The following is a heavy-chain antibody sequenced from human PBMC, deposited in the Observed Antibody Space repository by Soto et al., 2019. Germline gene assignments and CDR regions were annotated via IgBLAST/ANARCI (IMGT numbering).Heavy chain of an antibody. CDR2: INVDDST. CDR3: AKNYYFDH. CDR1: GFTFSAYA. V-gene: IGHV3-23*01. Sequence: EVQLLESGGGLVQPGGSLRLSCAASGFTFSAYAMSWVRQAPGKGLEWVSSINVDDSTYYADSVKGRFTISRDNSKSTVFLELSSLLVEDTAILYCAKNYYFDHWGQGTQVTVSS. J-gene: IGHJ4*02.